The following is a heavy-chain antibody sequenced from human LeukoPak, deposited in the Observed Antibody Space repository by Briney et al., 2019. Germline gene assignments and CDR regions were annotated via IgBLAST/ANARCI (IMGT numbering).Heavy chain of an antibody. Sequence: KASETLSLTCTVSGGSISSSSYYWGWIRQPPGKGLEWIGSIYYSGSTYYNPSLKSRVTISVDTSKNQFSLKLNSVTAADTAVYYCARATREAEEAYYFDYWGQGTLVTVSS. CDR3: ARATREAEEAYYFDY. J-gene: IGHJ4*02. CDR2: IYYSGST. CDR1: GGSISSSSYY. D-gene: IGHD5-12*01. V-gene: IGHV4-39*07.